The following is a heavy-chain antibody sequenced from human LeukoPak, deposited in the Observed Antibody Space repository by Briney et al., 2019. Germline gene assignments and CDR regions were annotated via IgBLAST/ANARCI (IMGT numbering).Heavy chain of an antibody. Sequence: SETLSLTCSVSGASISGGTYYWGWIRQPPGKGLEWIGSIYYTGSTYDNPSLKSRVTISVDTSKNQFSLKLSSVTAADTAVYYCAAVTMTSWAPPAIDYWGQGTLVTVSS. CDR3: AAVTMTSWAPPAIDY. J-gene: IGHJ4*02. V-gene: IGHV4-39*01. CDR1: GASISGGTYY. D-gene: IGHD3-22*01. CDR2: IYYTGST.